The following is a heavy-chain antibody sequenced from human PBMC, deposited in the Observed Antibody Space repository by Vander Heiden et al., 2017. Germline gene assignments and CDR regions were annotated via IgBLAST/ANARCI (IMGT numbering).Heavy chain of an antibody. J-gene: IGHJ4*02. Sequence: QVQLQQWGAGLCNRAATLSLTCAVYGGSLRPYYWSWIRQTPGKGLEGIGENNHSGSTNYSPSLKSRVAISVDTSKSQFSLKLSSVTATDTAVYYCARVSRSGESLAYWGQGSLVTVSA. CDR2: NNHSGST. V-gene: IGHV4-34*01. CDR3: ARVSRSGESLAY. D-gene: IGHD6-25*01. CDR1: GGSLRPYY.